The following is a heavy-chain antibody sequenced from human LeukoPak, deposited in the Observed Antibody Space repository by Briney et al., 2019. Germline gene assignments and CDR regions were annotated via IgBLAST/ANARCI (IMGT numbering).Heavy chain of an antibody. CDR2: IYYPGNT. V-gene: IGHV4-39*01. J-gene: IGHJ4*02. D-gene: IGHD1-26*01. CDR3: ARHGANHAFFDY. Sequence: SETLSLTCTVSGGSISSSSYDWGWVRQPPGEGLEWIVSIYYPGNTYYNPSLKSRATISVDTSKNQFSLKLSSVTAADTALYYCARHGANHAFFDYWGQGTLVTVSS. CDR1: GGSISSSSYD.